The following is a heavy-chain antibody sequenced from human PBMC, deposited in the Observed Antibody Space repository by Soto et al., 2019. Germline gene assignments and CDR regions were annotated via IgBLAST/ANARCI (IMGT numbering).Heavy chain of an antibody. CDR2: ISGSGVST. CDR3: VRRGYAGSWPNSYMDG. V-gene: IGHV3-23*01. D-gene: IGHD6-13*01. Sequence: GGSLRLSCAPSGFTFSISAMSWFRQAPGKGLEWVSGISGSGVSTYYADSVKGRFTISRDNSKNTLYLQMTSLRAEDMALYYCVRRGYAGSWPNSYMDGWGKVPRVTVS. J-gene: IGHJ6*03. CDR1: GFTFSISA.